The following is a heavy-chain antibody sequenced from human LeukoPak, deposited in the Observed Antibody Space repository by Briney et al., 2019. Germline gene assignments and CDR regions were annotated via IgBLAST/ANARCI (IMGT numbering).Heavy chain of an antibody. V-gene: IGHV4-39*07. D-gene: IGHD6-6*01. Sequence: PSETLSLTCTVSGGSISSSSYYWSWLRQPPGKGLEWIGEINHSGSTNYNPSLKSRVTISVDTSKNQFSLKLSSVTAADTAVYYCARGLNFIRSSIAARHIPRVWFDPWGQGTLVTVSS. J-gene: IGHJ5*02. CDR3: ARGLNFIRSSIAARHIPRVWFDP. CDR2: INHSGST. CDR1: GGSISSSSYY.